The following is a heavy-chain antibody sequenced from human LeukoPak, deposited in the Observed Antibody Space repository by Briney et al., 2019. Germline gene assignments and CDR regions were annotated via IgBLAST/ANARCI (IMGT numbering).Heavy chain of an antibody. J-gene: IGHJ4*02. CDR1: GDSISSSSYY. CDR2: IYYSGST. CDR3: ARVYSPPRANYIDY. V-gene: IGHV4-39*07. Sequence: PSETLSLTCTVSGDSISSSSYYWGWVRQPPGKGLEWIGSIYYSGSTYYNPSLKSRVTISVDTSKNQFSLKLSSVTAADTAVYYCARVYSPPRANYIDYWGQGTLVTVSS. D-gene: IGHD2-8*01.